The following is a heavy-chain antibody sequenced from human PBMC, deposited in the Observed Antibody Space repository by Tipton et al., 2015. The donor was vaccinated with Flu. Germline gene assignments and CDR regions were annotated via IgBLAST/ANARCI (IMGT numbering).Heavy chain of an antibody. V-gene: IGHV3-7*03. CDR3: AKDEQWLVYYFDY. J-gene: IGHJ4*02. CDR1: GFTFSSYW. D-gene: IGHD6-19*01. CDR2: IKQDGSEK. Sequence: SLRLSCAASGFTFSSYWMSWVRQAPGKGLEWVANIKQDGSEKYYVDSVKGRFTISRDNAKNSLYLQMNSLRAEDTAVYYCAKDEQWLVYYFDYWGQGTLVTVSS.